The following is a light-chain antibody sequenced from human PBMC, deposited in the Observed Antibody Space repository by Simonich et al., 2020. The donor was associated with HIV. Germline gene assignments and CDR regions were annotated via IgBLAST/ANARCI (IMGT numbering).Light chain of an antibody. V-gene: IGLV2-14*03. CDR3: SSYTSSGALRV. Sequence: QSALTQPASVSGSPGQSITISCTGTSSDVGGYNYVSWYQQHPGKAPKLMIYDVSNRPSGASNRFSGSKSGNTASLTISGLQAEDEADYYCSSYTSSGALRVFGGGTKLTVL. J-gene: IGLJ3*02. CDR1: SSDVGGYNY. CDR2: DVS.